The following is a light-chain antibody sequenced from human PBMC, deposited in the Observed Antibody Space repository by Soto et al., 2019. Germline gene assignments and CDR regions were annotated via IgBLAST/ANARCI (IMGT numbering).Light chain of an antibody. CDR3: MQALQRIT. CDR1: QSLLHNNGYNY. Sequence: DIVMTQSPLSLPVTPGEPASISCRSSQSLLHNNGYNYLDWYLQKPGQSPQLLIYLGSNRASGVPDRFSGSGSGTDFTLKISRVEAEDVGVYYCMQALQRITFGQGTRLEIK. J-gene: IGKJ5*01. V-gene: IGKV2-28*01. CDR2: LGS.